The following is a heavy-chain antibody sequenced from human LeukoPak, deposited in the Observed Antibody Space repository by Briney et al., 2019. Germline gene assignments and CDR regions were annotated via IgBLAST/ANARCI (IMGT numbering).Heavy chain of an antibody. Sequence: SVKVSCKASGGTFSSYAISWVRQAPGQGLEWMGRIIPILGIANYAQKFQGRVTITADKSTSTAYMELSSLRSEDTAVYYCARAPAVVVPAARSGTWFGSYFDYWGQGTLVTVSS. J-gene: IGHJ4*02. CDR1: GGTFSSYA. CDR2: IIPILGIA. V-gene: IGHV1-69*04. CDR3: ARAPAVVVPAARSGTWFGSYFDY. D-gene: IGHD2-2*01.